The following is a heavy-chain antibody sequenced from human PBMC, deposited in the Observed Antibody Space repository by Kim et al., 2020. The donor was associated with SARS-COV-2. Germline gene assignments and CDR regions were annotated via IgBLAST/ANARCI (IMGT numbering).Heavy chain of an antibody. J-gene: IGHJ6*02. CDR1: GGTFSSYA. CDR3: ARGKVWRVVPTPVYYYYYGMDV. Sequence: SVKVSCKASGGTFSSYAISWVRQAPGQGLEWMGGIIPIFGTANYAQKFQGRVTITADESTSTAYMELSSLRSEDTAVYYCARGKVWRVVPTPVYYYYYGMDVWGQGTTVTVSS. D-gene: IGHD2-15*01. V-gene: IGHV1-69*13. CDR2: IIPIFGTA.